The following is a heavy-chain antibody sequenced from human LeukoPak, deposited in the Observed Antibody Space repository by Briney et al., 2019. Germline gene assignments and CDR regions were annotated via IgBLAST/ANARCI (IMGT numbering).Heavy chain of an antibody. CDR2: IFSGGST. Sequence: PGGSLRLSCAASGFTFSSYAMSWVRQAPGKGLEWISVIFSGGSTYYADSVKGRFTISRDNSKNTLYLQLNSLRVEDTAMYYCARDWAFDIWGQGTMVTVSS. CDR1: GFTFSSYA. J-gene: IGHJ3*02. V-gene: IGHV3-53*01. CDR3: ARDWAFDI.